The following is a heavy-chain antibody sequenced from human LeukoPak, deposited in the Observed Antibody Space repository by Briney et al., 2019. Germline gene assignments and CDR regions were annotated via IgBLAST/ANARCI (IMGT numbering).Heavy chain of an antibody. CDR2: ISGSGGGT. Sequence: GGSLRLSCAASGFTFSSSAMSWVRQAPGKGLEWLSGISGSGGGTYYADSVKGRFTISRDNSKNTLYLQMNSLRAEDTAVYYCAREISLGTTQNFDYWGQGTLVTVSS. D-gene: IGHD1-26*01. V-gene: IGHV3-23*01. CDR1: GFTFSSSA. J-gene: IGHJ4*02. CDR3: AREISLGTTQNFDY.